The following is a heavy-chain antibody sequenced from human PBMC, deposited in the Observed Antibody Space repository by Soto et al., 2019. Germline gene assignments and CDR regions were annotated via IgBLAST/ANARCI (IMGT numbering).Heavy chain of an antibody. Sequence: GGSLRLSCAASGFTFSRYSMNWVRQAPGKGLEWVSSISSSSSYIYYADSVKGRFTISRDNTKNSLYLQMNSLRAEDTAVYYCAYCSGGTIDAFDIWGQGTMVTVSS. V-gene: IGHV3-21*01. D-gene: IGHD2-15*01. CDR2: ISSSSSYI. CDR1: GFTFSRYS. CDR3: AYCSGGTIDAFDI. J-gene: IGHJ3*02.